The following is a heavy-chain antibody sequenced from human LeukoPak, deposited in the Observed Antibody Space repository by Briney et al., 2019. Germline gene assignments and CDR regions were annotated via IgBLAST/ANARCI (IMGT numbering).Heavy chain of an antibody. V-gene: IGHV3-7*03. CDR1: GFTFSSYA. J-gene: IGHJ4*02. Sequence: GGSLRLSCAASGFTFSSYAMNWVRQAPGKGLEWWANIRQDGDTKYYVDSVKGRFTISRDNAMNSLYLQMNGPRAEDTAIYYCARSLPYGTTWYGRSDFWGQGTLVTVSS. CDR3: ARSLPYGTTWYGRSDF. CDR2: IRQDGDTK. D-gene: IGHD6-13*01.